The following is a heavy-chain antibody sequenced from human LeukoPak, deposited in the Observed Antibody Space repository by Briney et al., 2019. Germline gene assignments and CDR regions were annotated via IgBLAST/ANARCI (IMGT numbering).Heavy chain of an antibody. D-gene: IGHD3-22*01. Sequence: SETLSLTCTVSGGSISSDYWSWIRQPPGKGLEWIGYIYTSRSINYNPSLKSRVTISLDTSKNQVSLKLSSVTAADTAVYYCARHGGGYDTSGYYYYWFNPWGQGTLVTVSS. CDR2: IYTSRSI. CDR3: ARHGGGYDTSGYYYYWFNP. V-gene: IGHV4-4*09. CDR1: GGSISSDY. J-gene: IGHJ5*02.